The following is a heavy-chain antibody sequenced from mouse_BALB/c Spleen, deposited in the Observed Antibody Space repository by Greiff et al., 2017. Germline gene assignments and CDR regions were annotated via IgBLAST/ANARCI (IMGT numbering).Heavy chain of an antibody. CDR3: ANYYAMDY. V-gene: IGHV1S135*01. CDR1: GYSFTSYY. J-gene: IGHJ4*01. CDR2: IDPFNGGT. Sequence: EVQLQQSGPELMKPGASVKISCKASGYSFTSYYMHWVKQSHGKSLEWIGYIDPFNGGTSYNQKFKGKATLTVDKSSSTAYMHLSSLTSEDSAVYYSANYYAMDYWGQGTSVTVSS.